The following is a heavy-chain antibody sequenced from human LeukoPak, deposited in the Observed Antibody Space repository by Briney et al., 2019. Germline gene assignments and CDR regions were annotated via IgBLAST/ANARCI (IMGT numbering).Heavy chain of an antibody. Sequence: ASVRVSCKIFGNNLREVSMNWVRQGPGKGLEWMGGFDPEEGRTLYAQKFQGRVTTTEDTSSDTAYMELSSLTSEDTAVYYCTLRGGMICVNGVCPEYFNHWGQGTPVSVPS. D-gene: IGHD2-8*01. V-gene: IGHV1-24*01. CDR3: TLRGGMICVNGVCPEYFNH. CDR2: FDPEEGRT. CDR1: GNNLREVS. J-gene: IGHJ1*01.